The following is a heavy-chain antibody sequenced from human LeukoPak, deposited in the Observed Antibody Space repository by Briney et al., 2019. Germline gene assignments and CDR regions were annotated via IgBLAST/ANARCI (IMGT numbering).Heavy chain of an antibody. CDR2: IYYSGST. D-gene: IGHD1-7*01. CDR1: GGSISSSAYY. J-gene: IGHJ4*02. CDR3: ATITGTTWDY. Sequence: SETLSLTCTVSGGSISSSAYYWGWIRQPPGKGLEWIGTIYYSGSTYYNPSLKSRVTISVDTSKNQFSLKLSSVTAADTAVYYCATITGTTWDYWGQGILVTVSS. V-gene: IGHV4-39*01.